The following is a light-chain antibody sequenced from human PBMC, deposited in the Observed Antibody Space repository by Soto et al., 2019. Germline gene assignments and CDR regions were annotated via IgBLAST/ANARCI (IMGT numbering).Light chain of an antibody. J-gene: IGKJ1*01. CDR3: HQYYYSSQT. CDR1: HNVLYSGDNQNY. CDR2: WAS. Sequence: DGGRSQSADSLAASLGERATLGCKSGHNVLYSGDNQNYLAWYQQKPGQPPKLLIYWASNREPGVPDRFRGSGSGTDFTLTISSLQAEDVAVYYCHQYYYSSQTFGQGTKVDIK. V-gene: IGKV4-1*01.